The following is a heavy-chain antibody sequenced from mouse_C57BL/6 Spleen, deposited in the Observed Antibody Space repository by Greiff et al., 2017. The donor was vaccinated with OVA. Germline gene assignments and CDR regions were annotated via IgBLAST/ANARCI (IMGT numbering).Heavy chain of an antibody. CDR1: GYTFTSYW. Sequence: QVQLQQPGAELVKPGASVKLSCKASGYTFTSYWMQWVKQRPGQGLEWIGEIDPSDSYTNYNQKFKGKATLTVDTSSSTAYMQLSSLTSEDSAFYYCARSRITTVVADYWGQGTTLTVSS. V-gene: IGHV1-50*01. J-gene: IGHJ2*01. CDR2: IDPSDSYT. CDR3: ARSRITTVVADY. D-gene: IGHD1-1*01.